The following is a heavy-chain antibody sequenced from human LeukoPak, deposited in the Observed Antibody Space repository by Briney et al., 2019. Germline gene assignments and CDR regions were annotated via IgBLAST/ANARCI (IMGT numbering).Heavy chain of an antibody. CDR3: ARRVLVGSTGNWFDP. D-gene: IGHD1-26*01. CDR1: GFTFSRYG. CDR2: ISGSTSFI. Sequence: PGGSLRLSCAASGFTFSRYGMTWLRQAPGKGLEWVSSISGSTSFIHYADSVKGRFTISRDNAKNSLYLQMNSLRAEDTAVYYCARRVLVGSTGNWFDPWGQGTLVTVSS. J-gene: IGHJ5*02. V-gene: IGHV3-21*06.